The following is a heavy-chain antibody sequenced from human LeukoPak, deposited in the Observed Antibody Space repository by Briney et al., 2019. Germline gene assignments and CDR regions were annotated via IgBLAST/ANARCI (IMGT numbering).Heavy chain of an antibody. CDR2: IKQDGNEK. V-gene: IGHV3-7*03. Sequence: GGSLRLSCAASGFTFNNYWMSWVRQAPGKGLEWVANIKQDGNEKCYVDSVKGRFTISRDNAKNSLDLQMNSLRVEDTAVYYCARVYSSSSGKNAFDVWGQGTMVTVSS. CDR3: ARVYSSSSGKNAFDV. J-gene: IGHJ3*01. D-gene: IGHD6-6*01. CDR1: GFTFNNYW.